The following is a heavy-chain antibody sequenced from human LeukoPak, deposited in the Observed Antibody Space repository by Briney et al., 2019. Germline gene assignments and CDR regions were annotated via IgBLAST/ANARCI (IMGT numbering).Heavy chain of an antibody. Sequence: GGSLRLSCAASGFTFSSYWMHWVRQAPGKGLVWVSRINTDGSSTSYADSVKGGFTISRDNATNTLYLQMNSLRAEDTAVYYCARDNMQRTSSTWLRNSNTYYYYMDVWGKGTTATVSS. D-gene: IGHD6-13*01. V-gene: IGHV3-74*01. CDR3: ARDNMQRTSSTWLRNSNTYYYYMDV. CDR2: INTDGSST. J-gene: IGHJ6*03. CDR1: GFTFSSYW.